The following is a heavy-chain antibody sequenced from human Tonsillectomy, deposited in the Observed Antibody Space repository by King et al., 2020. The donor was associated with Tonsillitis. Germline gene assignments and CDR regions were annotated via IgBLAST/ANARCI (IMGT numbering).Heavy chain of an antibody. CDR1: GGSFSDYS. J-gene: IGHJ4*02. CDR2: INHTGNT. CDR3: ARNHSSGWYYFDY. Sequence: VQLQQWGAGLLKPSETLSLTCAVYGGSFSDYSWSWIRQPPGKGLEWIGEINHTGNTNYNPSLKSRVPISVDTSKNQFSLKRSSVTAADTAVYYCARNHSSGWYYFDYWGQGTQATVSS. D-gene: IGHD6-19*01. V-gene: IGHV4-34*01.